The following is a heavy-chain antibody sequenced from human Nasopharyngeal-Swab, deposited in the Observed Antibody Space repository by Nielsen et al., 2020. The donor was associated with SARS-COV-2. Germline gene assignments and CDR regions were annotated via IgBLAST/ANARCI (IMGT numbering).Heavy chain of an antibody. Sequence: ASVKVSCKVSGYTLIELSMHWVRQAPGKGLEWMGGFDPEDGETIYAQKFQGRVTMTEDTSTDTAYMELSSLRSEDTAVYYCATDRVRFLDFGYYYYGMDVWGQGTTVTVSS. J-gene: IGHJ6*02. D-gene: IGHD3-3*01. CDR3: ATDRVRFLDFGYYYYGMDV. CDR1: GYTLIELS. V-gene: IGHV1-24*01. CDR2: FDPEDGET.